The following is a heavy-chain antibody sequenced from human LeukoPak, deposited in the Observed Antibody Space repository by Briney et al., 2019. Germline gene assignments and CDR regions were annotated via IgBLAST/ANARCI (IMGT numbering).Heavy chain of an antibody. CDR3: ARDSYYDGPSVRWFDP. V-gene: IGHV3-48*03. Sequence: LTGGSLRLSCAASGFTFNSYEMNWVRQAPGKGLEWVSYINSGGSAIYYADSVKGRFTISRDNSKNTLYLQMTGLRAEDTAVYYCARDSYYDGPSVRWFDPWGQGTLVTVSS. CDR1: GFTFNSYE. CDR2: INSGGSAI. J-gene: IGHJ5*02. D-gene: IGHD3-22*01.